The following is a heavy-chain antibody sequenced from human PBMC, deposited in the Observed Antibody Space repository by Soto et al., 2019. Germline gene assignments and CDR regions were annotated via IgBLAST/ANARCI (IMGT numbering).Heavy chain of an antibody. CDR1: GYTFTGYY. CDR2: INPNSGGT. D-gene: IGHD5-12*01. V-gene: IGHV1-2*04. CDR3: ARGNRNGGWLRANYFDY. J-gene: IGHJ4*02. Sequence: QVQLVQSGAEVKKPGASVKVSCKASGYTFTGYYMHWVRQAPGQGLEWMGWINPNSGGTNYAQKFQGWVTMTRDKSISTAYMELSRLRSDDTAVYYCARGNRNGGWLRANYFDYWGQGTLVTVSS.